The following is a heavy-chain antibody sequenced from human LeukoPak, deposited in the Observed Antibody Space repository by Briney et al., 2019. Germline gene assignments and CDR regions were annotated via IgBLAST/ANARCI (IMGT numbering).Heavy chain of an antibody. D-gene: IGHD1-26*01. CDR1: GGSISSGDYY. CDR2: IYTSGST. CDR3: ARVSYTKEFDY. Sequence: SQTLSLTCTVSGGSISSGDYYWSWIRQPAGKGLEWIGRIYTSGSTNYNPSLKSRVTISVDTSKNQFSLKLSSVTAADTAVYYCARVSYTKEFDYWGQGTLVTVSS. J-gene: IGHJ4*02. V-gene: IGHV4-61*02.